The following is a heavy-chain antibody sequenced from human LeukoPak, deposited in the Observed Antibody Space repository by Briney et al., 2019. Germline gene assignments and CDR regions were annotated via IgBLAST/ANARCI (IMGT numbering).Heavy chain of an antibody. V-gene: IGHV3-23*01. D-gene: IGHD3-16*02. CDR3: AKEIGYTVVYHYYMDV. J-gene: IGHJ6*03. Sequence: GGSLRLSCAASGFTFSSYAMSWVRQAPGKGLEWVSAISGSGGSTYYADSVKGRFTISRDNSKNTLYLQMNSLRAEDTAVYYCAKEIGYTVVYHYYMDVWGKGTTVTVSS. CDR2: ISGSGGST. CDR1: GFTFSSYA.